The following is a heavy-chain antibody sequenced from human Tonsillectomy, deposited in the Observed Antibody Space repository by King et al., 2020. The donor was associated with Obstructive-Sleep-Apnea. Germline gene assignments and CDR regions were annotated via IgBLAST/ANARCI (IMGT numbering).Heavy chain of an antibody. D-gene: IGHD3-10*01. CDR3: AGVGYYYGSGSYLYYFDY. Sequence: VQLVESGGGLVQPGGSLRLSCAASGFTFSSHSMNWVRQAPGKGLEWGSYISSSSSTLYYADSVKGRLTNSRDNAKNSLYLQMNSLRAEDTAVYYYAGVGYYYGSGSYLYYFDYWGQGTLVTVSS. CDR2: ISSSSSTL. V-gene: IGHV3-48*01. J-gene: IGHJ4*02. CDR1: GFTFSSHS.